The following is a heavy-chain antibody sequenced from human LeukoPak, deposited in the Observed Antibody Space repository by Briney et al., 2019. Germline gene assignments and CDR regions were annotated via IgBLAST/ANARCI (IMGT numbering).Heavy chain of an antibody. Sequence: GGSLRLSCAASGFTFSRFSMNWVRQAPGKGLEWVSSISSSGTYIYYADSVKGRFTISRDSAKNSLYLQMNSLRAEDTAVYYCAKVRSIAAAREFDYWGQGTLVTVSS. D-gene: IGHD6-13*01. CDR3: AKVRSIAAAREFDY. J-gene: IGHJ4*02. V-gene: IGHV3-21*01. CDR2: ISSSGTYI. CDR1: GFTFSRFS.